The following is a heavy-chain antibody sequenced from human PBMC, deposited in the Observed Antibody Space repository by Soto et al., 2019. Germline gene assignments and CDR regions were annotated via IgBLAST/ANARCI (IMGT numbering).Heavy chain of an antibody. V-gene: IGHV4-59*01. CDR3: AGAPNWAYFDF. Sequence: PSETRSRTCIVSGGSIRTYYWSWIRQPPGKGLCCIGYIYYTGFTNXXPSLNTRXXIAMGRSKDQXSLSLXAGTAGYTAVYYCAGAPNWAYFDFWGLGTLVTVSS. J-gene: IGHJ4*02. CDR1: GGSIRTYY. D-gene: IGHD7-27*01. CDR2: IYYTGFT.